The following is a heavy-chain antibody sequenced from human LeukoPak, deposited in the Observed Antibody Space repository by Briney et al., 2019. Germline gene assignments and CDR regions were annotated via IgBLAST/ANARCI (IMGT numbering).Heavy chain of an antibody. D-gene: IGHD3-16*01. CDR3: ARDHNWAFDY. V-gene: IGHV3-21*05. CDR1: GFIFSDYS. J-gene: IGHJ4*02. Sequence: GGSLRLSCAASGFIFSDYSMNWVRQAPGRGLEWISYIGLASGFVSYADSVKGRSTISSDTARNSLFLQMDSLRVEDTAVYYCARDHNWAFDYWGQGTPVTVSS. CDR2: IGLASGFV.